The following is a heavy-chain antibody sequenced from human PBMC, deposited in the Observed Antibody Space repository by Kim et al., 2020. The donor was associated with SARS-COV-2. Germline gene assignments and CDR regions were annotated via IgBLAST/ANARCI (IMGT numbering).Heavy chain of an antibody. Sequence: ASVKVSCKTSRYTFGSGFNWVRQAPGQGLEWMGWINAKEGDRKYLQKLQDRVTMTTDSSTGTAYLELRSLQSDDTAVYYCVRGTWGDINDYWGQGTLVTVSS. D-gene: IGHD3-16*01. CDR3: VRGTWGDINDY. V-gene: IGHV1-18*01. CDR1: RYTFGSG. J-gene: IGHJ4*02. CDR2: INAKEGDR.